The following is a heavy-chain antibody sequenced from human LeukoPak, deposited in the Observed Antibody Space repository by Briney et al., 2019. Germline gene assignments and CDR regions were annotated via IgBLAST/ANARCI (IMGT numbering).Heavy chain of an antibody. CDR1: GFTFSTYS. J-gene: IGHJ5*02. V-gene: IGHV3-21*01. CDR2: ISSSSSYI. D-gene: IGHD1-7*01. Sequence: GGSLRLSCAASGFTFSTYSMNWVRQTPGKGLEWVSSISSSSSYIYYADSVKGRFTISRDNAKNSLYLQMNSLRAEDTAVYYCARERRTRITGTDDRNWFDPWGQGTLVTVSS. CDR3: ARERRTRITGTDDRNWFDP.